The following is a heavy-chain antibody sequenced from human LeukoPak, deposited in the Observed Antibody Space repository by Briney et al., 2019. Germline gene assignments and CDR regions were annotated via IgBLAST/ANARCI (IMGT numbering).Heavy chain of an antibody. CDR3: ARAYDFWSGYFDY. CDR2: IYSSGTT. V-gene: IGHV3-53*01. D-gene: IGHD3-3*01. J-gene: IGHJ4*02. Sequence: PGGSLRLSCAASGFTVSSNYMSWVRQAPGKGLEWVSVIYSSGTTYYADSVKGRFTISRDNSKNTLYLQMNSLRAEDTAVYYCARAYDFWSGYFDYWGQGTLVTVSS. CDR1: GFTVSSNY.